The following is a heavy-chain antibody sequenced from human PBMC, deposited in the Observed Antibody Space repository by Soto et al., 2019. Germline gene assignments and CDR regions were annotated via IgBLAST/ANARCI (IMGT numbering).Heavy chain of an antibody. CDR2: IYYSGST. V-gene: IGHV4-59*01. J-gene: IGHJ5*02. CDR3: ARDQVTPRANWFDP. D-gene: IGHD4-4*01. Sequence: PGKGLEWIGYIYYSGSTNYNPSLKSRVTISVDTSKNQFSLKLSSVTAADTAVYYCARDQVTPRANWFDPWGQGTLVTVSS.